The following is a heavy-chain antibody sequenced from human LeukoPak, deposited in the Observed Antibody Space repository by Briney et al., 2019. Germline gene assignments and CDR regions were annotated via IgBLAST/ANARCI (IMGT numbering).Heavy chain of an antibody. Sequence: GASVKVSCKASGGTFSNYAISWVRQAPEQGLEWMGGIIPIFTTTNYAQKFQGRVTITTDESTSTVYMELSSLRSEDTAVYYCARERRGDGYNYDFDYWGQGTLVTVSS. J-gene: IGHJ4*02. CDR3: ARERRGDGYNYDFDY. CDR1: GGTFSNYA. CDR2: IIPIFTTT. D-gene: IGHD5-24*01. V-gene: IGHV1-69*05.